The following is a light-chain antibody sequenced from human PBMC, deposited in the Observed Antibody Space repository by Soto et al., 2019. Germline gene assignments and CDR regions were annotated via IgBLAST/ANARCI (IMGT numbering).Light chain of an antibody. Sequence: IFVTPSPGTLSLAPAEKATLLLRASQSVSNNYLAWYQQKPGQAPRLLIYGASNRATGIPDRFSGSGSGTDFTLTISRLETEDSADYYRQQYGSPGTFGEGTKVDIK. CDR1: QSVSNNY. J-gene: IGKJ4*02. CDR2: GAS. V-gene: IGKV3-20*01. CDR3: QQYGSPGT.